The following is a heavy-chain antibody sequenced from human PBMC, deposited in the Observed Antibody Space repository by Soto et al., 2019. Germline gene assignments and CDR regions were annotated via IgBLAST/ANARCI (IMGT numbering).Heavy chain of an antibody. CDR2: ISAYNGNT. Sequence: ASVKVSCKASGYTFTSYGISWVRQAPGQGLEWMGWISAYNGNTNYAQKLQGRVTMTTDTSTSTAYMELRSLRSDDTAVYYCARLLSAAGFLEYFDYWGQGTLVTVSS. D-gene: IGHD3-3*01. CDR3: ARLLSAAGFLEYFDY. CDR1: GYTFTSYG. V-gene: IGHV1-18*01. J-gene: IGHJ4*02.